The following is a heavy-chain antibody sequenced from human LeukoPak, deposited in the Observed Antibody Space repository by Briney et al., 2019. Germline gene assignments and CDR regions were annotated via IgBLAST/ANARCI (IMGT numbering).Heavy chain of an antibody. CDR2: FSTSSGTI. J-gene: IGHJ3*02. V-gene: IGHV3-48*01. Sequence: GGSLRLSCAASGFTFSSYSMNWVRQAPGNRLEWISYFSTSSGTISYADSVKGRFTISRDNAKNSLYLQMNSLRAEDTAVYYCARDSMYAFDIWGQGTVVTVSS. CDR1: GFTFSSYS. D-gene: IGHD2-2*01. CDR3: ARDSMYAFDI.